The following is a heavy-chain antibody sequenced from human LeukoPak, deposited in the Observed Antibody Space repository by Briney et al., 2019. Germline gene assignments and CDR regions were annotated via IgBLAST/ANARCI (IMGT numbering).Heavy chain of an antibody. V-gene: IGHV3-74*01. D-gene: IGHD3-10*01. CDR3: ARDRGPRTGFMVREAYDY. CDR1: GFTFSDYW. CDR2: INTDGSIT. J-gene: IGHJ4*02. Sequence: GGSLRLSCAASGFTFSDYWIHWVRHAPGKGLVWVSRINTDGSITNYANSVKGRFSISRDNAKNTLYLQMSSLRAEDTAVYYCARDRGPRTGFMVREAYDYWGQGTLVTVSS.